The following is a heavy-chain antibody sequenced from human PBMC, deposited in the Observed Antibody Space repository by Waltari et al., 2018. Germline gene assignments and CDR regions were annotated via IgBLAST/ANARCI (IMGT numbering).Heavy chain of an antibody. CDR1: GYSISSGYY. V-gene: IGHV4-38-2*02. Sequence: QVQLQESGPGLVKPSETLSLTCAVSGYSISSGYYWGWIRQPPGKGLEWIGGIYHSGSPYYNPTLKSRVTISVDTSKTQFSLKRSSVTAADTAVYYCAREEGDPRELELRGDWFDPWGQGTLVTVSS. J-gene: IGHJ5*02. D-gene: IGHD1-7*01. CDR2: IYHSGSP. CDR3: AREEGDPRELELRGDWFDP.